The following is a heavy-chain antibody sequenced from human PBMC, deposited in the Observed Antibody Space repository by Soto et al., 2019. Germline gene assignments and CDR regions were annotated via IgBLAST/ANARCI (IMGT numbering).Heavy chain of an antibody. CDR2: INAYNGNT. V-gene: IGHV1-18*04. Sequence: ASVKVSCKASGYTFTGYYMHWVRQAPGQGLEWMGWINAYNGNTNYAQKLQGRVTMTTDTSTSTAYMELRSLRSDDTAVYYCARCITMVRGVPLWFDPWGQGTLVTVSS. CDR1: GYTFTGYY. D-gene: IGHD3-10*01. J-gene: IGHJ5*02. CDR3: ARCITMVRGVPLWFDP.